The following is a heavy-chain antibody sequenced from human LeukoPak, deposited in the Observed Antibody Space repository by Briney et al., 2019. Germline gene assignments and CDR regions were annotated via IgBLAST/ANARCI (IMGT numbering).Heavy chain of an antibody. CDR3: ARFVYDSSGWSYYFDY. CDR2: IYYSGST. J-gene: IGHJ4*02. D-gene: IGHD6-19*01. V-gene: IGHV4-39*01. CDR1: GGSISSSSYY. Sequence: PSETLSLTCTVSGGSISSSSYYWRWIRQPPGKGLEWIGIIYYSGSTYYNLSLKSRVTISVDTSKNQFSLKLSSVTAADTAVYYCARFVYDSSGWSYYFDYWGQGTLVTVSS.